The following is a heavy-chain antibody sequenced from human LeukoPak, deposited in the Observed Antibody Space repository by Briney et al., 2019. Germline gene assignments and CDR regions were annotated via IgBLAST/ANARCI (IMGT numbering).Heavy chain of an antibody. V-gene: IGHV4-61*02. D-gene: IGHD3-22*01. CDR1: GGSISSGSYY. CDR2: IYTSGST. Sequence: SETLSLTCTVSGGSISSGSYYWSWIRQPAGKGLEWIGRIYTSGSTNYNPSLKSRVTISVDTSKNQFSLKLSSVTAADTAVYYCTRGSIAYYYMDVWGKGTTVTISS. CDR3: TRGSIAYYYMDV. J-gene: IGHJ6*03.